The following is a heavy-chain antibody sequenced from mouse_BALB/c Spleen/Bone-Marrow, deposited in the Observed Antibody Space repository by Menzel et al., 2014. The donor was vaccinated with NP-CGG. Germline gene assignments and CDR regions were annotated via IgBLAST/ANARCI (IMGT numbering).Heavy chain of an antibody. CDR1: GFTFTDYY. CDR2: IRNKANGYTT. D-gene: IGHD2-1*01. J-gene: IGHJ3*01. V-gene: IGHV7-3*02. CDR3: ARDYGNYVRFAY. Sequence: EVQVVESGGGLVQPGGSLRLSCATSGFTFTDYYMSWVRQPPGKALEWLGFIRNKANGYTTEYSASVKGRFTISRDNSQSILYLQMNTLRAEDSATHYCARDYGNYVRFAYWGQGTLVTVSA.